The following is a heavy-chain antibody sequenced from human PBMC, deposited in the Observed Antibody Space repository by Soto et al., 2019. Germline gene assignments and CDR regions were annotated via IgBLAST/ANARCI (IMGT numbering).Heavy chain of an antibody. Sequence: GGSLRLSCAASGFTFSIYSMNWVRQAPGKGLEWVSSISSGSSYIYYADSVKGRFTISRDNAKNSLYMQMNSLRAEDTAVYYCARGDVGDYYGMDVWGQGTTVTVSS. D-gene: IGHD3-16*01. J-gene: IGHJ6*02. V-gene: IGHV3-21*01. CDR1: GFTFSIYS. CDR3: ARGDVGDYYGMDV. CDR2: ISSGSSYI.